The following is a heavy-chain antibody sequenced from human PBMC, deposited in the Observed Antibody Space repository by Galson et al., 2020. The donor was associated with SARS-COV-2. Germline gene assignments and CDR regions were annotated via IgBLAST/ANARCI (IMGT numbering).Heavy chain of an antibody. V-gene: IGHV5-51*01. CDR3: ARPRDGYSNGAFEI. D-gene: IGHD2-15*01. CDR2: IYPGDSDT. J-gene: IGHJ3*02. CDR1: GFSFATYW. Sequence: GESLKISCAGSGFSFATYWIAWVRQMPGKGLEWMGIIYPGDSDTRYIPSFQGQVTISADKSISTTYLQWNSLKASDTAMYYCARPRDGYSNGAFEIWGQGTMVTVSS.